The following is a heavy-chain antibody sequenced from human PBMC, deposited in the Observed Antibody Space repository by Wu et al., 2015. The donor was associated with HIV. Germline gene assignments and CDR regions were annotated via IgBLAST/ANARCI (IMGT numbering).Heavy chain of an antibody. CDR3: ARDELFRVDDAFDM. V-gene: IGHV1-2*02. Sequence: QVQLVQSGAEVKKPGASVKVSCKTSGYTFTDYFMHWVRQAPGQGLEWMGWTNVNTGGTNYAPKFQGRVTMTRDTSISTAYMELSRLTSDDTAIYYCARDELFRVDDAFDMWGQGRWSSSLQ. D-gene: IGHD2-15*01. CDR1: GYTFTDYF. CDR2: TNVNTGGT. J-gene: IGHJ3*02.